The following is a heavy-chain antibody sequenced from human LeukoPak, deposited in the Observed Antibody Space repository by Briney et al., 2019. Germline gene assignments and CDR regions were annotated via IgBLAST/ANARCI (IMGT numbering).Heavy chain of an antibody. J-gene: IGHJ6*03. CDR1: GFTLSSYE. V-gene: IGHV3-21*01. CDR3: ATDLFDYMDV. CDR2: ISFSSTYI. Sequence: PGGSLRLSCTVSGFTLSSYEMTWFRQAPGKGLEWVSSISFSSTYIYYADSVKGRFTISRDNAKNSLYLQMNSLRAEDTAVYYCATDLFDYMDVWGKGTTVTVSS. D-gene: IGHD2-21*01.